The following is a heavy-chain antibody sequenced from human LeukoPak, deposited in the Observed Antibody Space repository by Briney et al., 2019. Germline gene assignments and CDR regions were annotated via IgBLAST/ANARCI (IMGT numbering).Heavy chain of an antibody. CDR1: GYTFTGYY. CDR3: ARDVEVGGLMTTYRRGYGYFDY. Sequence: ASVKVSCKASGYTFTGYYMHWVRQAPGQGLEWMGWINPNSGGTNYAQKFQGRVTMTRDTSISTAYMELSRLRSDDTAVYYCARDVEVGGLMTTYRRGYGYFDYWGQGTLVTVSS. V-gene: IGHV1-2*02. D-gene: IGHD5-12*01. CDR2: INPNSGGT. J-gene: IGHJ4*02.